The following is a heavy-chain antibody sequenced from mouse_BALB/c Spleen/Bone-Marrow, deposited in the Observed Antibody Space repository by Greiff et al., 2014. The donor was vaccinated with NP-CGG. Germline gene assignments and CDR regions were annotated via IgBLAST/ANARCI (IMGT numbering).Heavy chain of an antibody. CDR1: GSNIKDSY. Sequence: VQLQQPGAELVRSGASVRLSCTASGSNIKDSYIHWVRQRPEQGLEWIGWIDPENGDTEYAPKFQGKATMTADTSSNTAYLQLSSLTTEDTAVYYCKGYDYDVDSFDYWGQGTTLTVSS. V-gene: IGHV14-4*02. J-gene: IGHJ2*01. CDR3: KGYDYDVDSFDY. D-gene: IGHD2-4*01. CDR2: IDPENGDT.